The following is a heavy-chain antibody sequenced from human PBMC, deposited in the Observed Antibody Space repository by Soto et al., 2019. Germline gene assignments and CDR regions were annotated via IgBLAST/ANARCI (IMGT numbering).Heavy chain of an antibody. J-gene: IGHJ2*01. CDR2: INAGNGNT. CDR3: ARDPGITMIVAFDP. V-gene: IGHV1-3*01. Sequence: QVQLVQSGAEVKKPGASVKVSCKASGYTFTSYAMHWVRQAPGQRLEWMGWINAGNGNTKYSKKFQGRVTITRDTSASTAYMELSSLRSEDTAVYYCARDPGITMIVAFDPWGRGTLVTVSS. CDR1: GYTFTSYA. D-gene: IGHD3-22*01.